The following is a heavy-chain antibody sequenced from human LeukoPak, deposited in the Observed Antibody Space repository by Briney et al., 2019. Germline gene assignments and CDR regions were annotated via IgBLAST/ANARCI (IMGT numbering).Heavy chain of an antibody. D-gene: IGHD2-2*02. CDR3: ARRDIVVVPAAIPGFMDV. CDR1: GFTFSSYA. V-gene: IGHV3-23*01. J-gene: IGHJ6*02. Sequence: PAGGSLRLSCAASGFTFSSYAMSWVRQAPGKGLEWVSAISGSGGSTYYADSVKGRFTISRDNSKNTLYLQMNSLRAEDTAVYYCARRDIVVVPAAIPGFMDVWDQGTTVTVSS. CDR2: ISGSGGST.